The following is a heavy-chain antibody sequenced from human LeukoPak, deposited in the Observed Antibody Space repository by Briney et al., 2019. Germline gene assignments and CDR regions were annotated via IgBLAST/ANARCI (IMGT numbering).Heavy chain of an antibody. CDR1: GGSISSGGYS. CDR2: IYHSGST. J-gene: IGHJ5*02. Sequence: SQTLSLTCAVSGGSISSGGYSWSWLRQPPGKGLEWIGYIYHSGSTNYNPSLKSRVTISVDTSKNQFSLKLSSVTAADTAVYYCAREVEQQLLGHNWFDPWGQGTLVTVSS. CDR3: AREVEQQLLGHNWFDP. V-gene: IGHV4-30-2*01. D-gene: IGHD6-13*01.